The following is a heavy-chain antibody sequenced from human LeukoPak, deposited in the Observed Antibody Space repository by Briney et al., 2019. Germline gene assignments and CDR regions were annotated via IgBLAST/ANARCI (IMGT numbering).Heavy chain of an antibody. V-gene: IGHV1-2*02. J-gene: IGHJ4*02. Sequence: ASVKVSCKASGFIFTGYFMHWVRQAPGQGLEYMGWINLNSGGTKFAQGFQGRVSMTSDTSIGVVYMELSSLRSDDTAVYYCSRDRSSGWPTTVDYWGQGTLVTVSS. CDR3: SRDRSSGWPTTVDY. CDR1: GFIFTGYF. CDR2: INLNSGGT. D-gene: IGHD6-19*01.